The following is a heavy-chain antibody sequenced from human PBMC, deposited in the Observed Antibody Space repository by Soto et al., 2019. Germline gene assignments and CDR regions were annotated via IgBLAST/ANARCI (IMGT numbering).Heavy chain of an antibody. CDR1: GGTFSSYA. CDR2: FLPIFGTA. V-gene: IGHV1-69*01. D-gene: IGHD3-10*01. Sequence: QVQLVQSGAEVKKPGSSVKVSCKASGGTFSSYAISWVRQAPGQGLEWMGGFLPIFGTANYAQKFQGRVTITADESTSTAYMELSSLRSEDTAVYYCARGPLSGSYYYHYYGMDVWGQGTTVTVSS. CDR3: ARGPLSGSYYYHYYGMDV. J-gene: IGHJ6*02.